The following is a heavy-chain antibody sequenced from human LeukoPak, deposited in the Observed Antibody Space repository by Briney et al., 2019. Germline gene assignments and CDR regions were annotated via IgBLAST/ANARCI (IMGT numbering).Heavy chain of an antibody. CDR3: ASGGRGSSWFGN. J-gene: IGHJ4*02. D-gene: IGHD6-13*01. CDR2: INTAGDT. CDR1: GFTFSSYG. Sequence: PGRSLRLSCAASGFTFSSYGMHWVRQAAGEGPEWVSAINTAGDTYYQGSVKGRFTISRENAKNSLYLQMNSLRAGDTAVYYCASGGRGSSWFGNWGQGTLVTVSS. V-gene: IGHV3-13*01.